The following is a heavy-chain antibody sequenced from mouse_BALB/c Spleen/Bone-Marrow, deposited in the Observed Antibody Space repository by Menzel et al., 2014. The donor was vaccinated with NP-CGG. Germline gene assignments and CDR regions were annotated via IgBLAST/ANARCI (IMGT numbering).Heavy chain of an antibody. CDR2: IWGDGST. CDR3: ARELHP. J-gene: IGHJ3*01. Sequence: VKVVESGPGLVSPSQSLSITCTVSGFSLAGYGVNWVRRPPGKGLEWLGMIWGDGSTDYNSALKSRLNISKDNSKSQVFLKMNSLQTDDTARYYCARELHPWGQGTLVTVSA. V-gene: IGHV2-6-7*01. CDR1: GFSLAGYG.